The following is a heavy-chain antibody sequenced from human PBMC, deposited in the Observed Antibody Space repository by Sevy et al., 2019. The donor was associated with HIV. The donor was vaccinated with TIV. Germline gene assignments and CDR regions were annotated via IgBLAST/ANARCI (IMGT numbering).Heavy chain of an antibody. CDR1: GGALSGYY. CDR3: AREGVNCSGDTCYYRVFDF. V-gene: IGHV4-34*01. J-gene: IGHJ4*02. CDR2: INYAGST. D-gene: IGHD2-15*01. Sequence: SDTLSLTCDVKGGALSGYYWIWIRQTPGKGLEWIGEINYAGSTSYNPSLKSRVTISRDTSQNQFSLMLTSVTAAEAAVYYCAREGVNCSGDTCYYRVFDFWGQGTLVTVSS.